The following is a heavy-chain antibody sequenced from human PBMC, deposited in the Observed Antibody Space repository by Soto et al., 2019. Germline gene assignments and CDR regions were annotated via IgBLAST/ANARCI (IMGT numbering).Heavy chain of an antibody. D-gene: IGHD3-22*01. CDR1: GFTFSNAW. Sequence: EVQLVESGGGLVKPGGSLRLSCAASGFTFSNAWMNWVRQAPGKGLEWVGRIKSKTDGGTTDYAAPVKGRFTISRDDSKNTLYLQMNSLKTEDTSVYYCTTLSLNPYYYDSKIDDYWGQGTLVTVSS. V-gene: IGHV3-15*07. CDR3: TTLSLNPYYYDSKIDDY. CDR2: IKSKTDGGTT. J-gene: IGHJ4*02.